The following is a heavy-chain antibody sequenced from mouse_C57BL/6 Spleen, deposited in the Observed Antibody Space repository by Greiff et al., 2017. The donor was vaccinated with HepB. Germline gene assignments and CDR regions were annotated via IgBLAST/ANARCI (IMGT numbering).Heavy chain of an antibody. V-gene: IGHV3-6*01. J-gene: IGHJ4*01. CDR3: ARQFITTVVENYAMDY. D-gene: IGHD1-1*01. CDR1: GYSITSGYY. CDR2: ISYDGSN. Sequence: EVKLMESGPGLVKPSQSLSLTCSVTGYSITSGYYWNWIRQFPGNKLEWMGYISYDGSNNYNPSLKNRISITRDTSKNQFFLKLNSVTTEDTATYYCARQFITTVVENYAMDYWGQGTSVTVSS.